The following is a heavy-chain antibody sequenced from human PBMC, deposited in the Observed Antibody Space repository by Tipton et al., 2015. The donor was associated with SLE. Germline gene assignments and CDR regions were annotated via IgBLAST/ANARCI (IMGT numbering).Heavy chain of an antibody. J-gene: IGHJ4*02. V-gene: IGHV4-39*07. CDR1: GGSVSSSNYN. CDR3: ARGGVGGYDYFDY. CDR2: IYYFGST. D-gene: IGHD5-12*01. Sequence: TLSLTCTVSGGSVSSSNYNWGWIRQPPGKGLEWIGSIYYFGSTFYSPSFQSRVTLSLDMSQNQLSLKLTSVTAADTAVYYCARGGVGGYDYFDYWGQGILVTVSS.